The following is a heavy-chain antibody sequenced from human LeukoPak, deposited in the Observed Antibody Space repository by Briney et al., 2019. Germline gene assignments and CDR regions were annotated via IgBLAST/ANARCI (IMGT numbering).Heavy chain of an antibody. Sequence: PSETLSLTCTVSGGSISSGSYYWGWVRQPPGKGLEWIGNIYYSGSTYYNPSLKSRVTISVDASKNQLSLKLSSVTAADTAVYHCATHSGSYYFYNWGQGTLVTVSS. CDR1: GGSISSGSYY. V-gene: IGHV4-39*01. CDR3: ATHSGSYYFYN. CDR2: IYYSGST. J-gene: IGHJ4*02. D-gene: IGHD1-26*01.